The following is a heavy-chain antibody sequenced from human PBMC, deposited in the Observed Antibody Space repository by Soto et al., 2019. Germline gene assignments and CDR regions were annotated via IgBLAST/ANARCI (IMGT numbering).Heavy chain of an antibody. CDR3: SRERESASEH. V-gene: IGHV4-39*02. CDR1: GGSISSSTYH. J-gene: IGHJ4*02. CDR2: IYYTGTT. Sequence: SETLSLTCTVSGGSISSSTYHWAWIRQPPGKGLEWIASIYYTGTTYYSPSLKSRVTMSVDTSKNHFSLKLSSVTAADTAVYYCSRERESASEHWGQGTLVTVSS.